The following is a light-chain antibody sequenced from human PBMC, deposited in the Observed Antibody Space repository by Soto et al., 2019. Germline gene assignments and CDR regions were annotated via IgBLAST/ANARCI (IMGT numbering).Light chain of an antibody. J-gene: IGKJ4*01. CDR1: QDINTY. Sequence: DIQMTQSPSSLSASVGDRVTITCQASQDINTYLNWYQQKPGQAPNLLIYDASTLETGVPSRFSGGGSGTDFTFTVTSLQPEDIATYFCQQYDNLLLTFGGGTKVEL. CDR3: QQYDNLLLT. V-gene: IGKV1-33*01. CDR2: DAS.